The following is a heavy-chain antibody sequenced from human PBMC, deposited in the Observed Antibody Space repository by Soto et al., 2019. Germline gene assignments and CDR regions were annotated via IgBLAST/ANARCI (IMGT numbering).Heavy chain of an antibody. Sequence: QVQLQESGPGLVKPSQTLSLTCTVSGGSISSGGYYWSWIRQHPGKGLEWIGDIYYSGSTYYNPSLKSRVTISVDTSKNQFSLKLSSVTAADTAVYYCARDRRYYDSSGYPQGYYFDYWGQGTLVTVSS. D-gene: IGHD3-22*01. V-gene: IGHV4-31*03. CDR3: ARDRRYYDSSGYPQGYYFDY. CDR2: IYYSGST. CDR1: GGSISSGGYY. J-gene: IGHJ4*02.